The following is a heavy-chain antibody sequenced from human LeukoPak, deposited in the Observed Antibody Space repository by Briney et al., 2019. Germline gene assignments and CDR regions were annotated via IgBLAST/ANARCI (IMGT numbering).Heavy chain of an antibody. J-gene: IGHJ6*04. Sequence: SETLSLTCTVSGGSISCSSYYWGWIRQPPGKGLEWIGSIYYSGSTYYNPSLKSRVTISVDTSKNQFSLKLSSVTAADTAVYYCASLPPPWVPLDVWGKGTTVTVSS. CDR1: GGSISCSSYY. CDR3: ASLPPPWVPLDV. V-gene: IGHV4-39*01. CDR2: IYYSGST. D-gene: IGHD4/OR15-4a*01.